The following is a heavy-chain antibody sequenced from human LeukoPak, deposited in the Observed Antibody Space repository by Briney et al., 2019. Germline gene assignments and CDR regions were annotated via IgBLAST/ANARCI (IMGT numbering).Heavy chain of an antibody. CDR2: INHSGST. Sequence: SETPSLTCAVYGGSFSGYYWSWIRRPPGKGLEWIGEINHSGSTNYNPSLKSRVTISVDTSKNQFSLKLNSVTAADTAVYYCARGFRRVDYWGQGTLVTVSS. CDR3: ARGFRRVDY. J-gene: IGHJ4*02. V-gene: IGHV4-34*01. CDR1: GGSFSGYY.